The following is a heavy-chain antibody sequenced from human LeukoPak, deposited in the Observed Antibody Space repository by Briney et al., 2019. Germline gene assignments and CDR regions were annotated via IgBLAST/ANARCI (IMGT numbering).Heavy chain of an antibody. CDR1: GFTVSSNY. J-gene: IGHJ6*02. Sequence: GGSLRLSCAAPGFTVSSNYMSWVRQAPGKGLEWVSVIYSGGSTYYADSVKGRFTISRDNSKNTLYLQMNSLRAEDTAVYYCARDDYGDGYYYGMDVWGQGTTVTVSS. CDR3: ARDDYGDGYYYGMDV. CDR2: IYSGGST. D-gene: IGHD4-17*01. V-gene: IGHV3-53*01.